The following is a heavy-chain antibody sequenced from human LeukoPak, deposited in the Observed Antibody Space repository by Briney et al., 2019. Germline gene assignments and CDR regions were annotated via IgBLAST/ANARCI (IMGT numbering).Heavy chain of an antibody. CDR3: AKATTGYSSSWFNWFDP. V-gene: IGHV3-30*18. CDR2: ISYDGSNK. D-gene: IGHD6-13*01. Sequence: GRSLRLSCAASGFTFSSYGMHWVRQAPGKGLEWVAVISYDGSNKYYADSVKGRFTISRDNSKNTLYLQMNSLRAGDTAEYYCAKATTGYSSSWFNWFDPWGQGTLVTVSS. J-gene: IGHJ5*02. CDR1: GFTFSSYG.